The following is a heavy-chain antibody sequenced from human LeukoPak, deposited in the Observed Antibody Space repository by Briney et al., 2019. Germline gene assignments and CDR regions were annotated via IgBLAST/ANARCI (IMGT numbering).Heavy chain of an antibody. CDR3: ARARGYSYGFDY. J-gene: IGHJ4*02. CDR2: IDYSRTA. Sequence: SETLSLTCTVSGGSISNYYWGWIRQPPGKGLEWIGYIDYSRTAYYNPSLNSRATISVDTSKNQFSLKLNSLTAADTAVYYCARARGYSYGFDYWGQGTLVTVSS. CDR1: GGSISNYY. D-gene: IGHD5-18*01. V-gene: IGHV4-59*01.